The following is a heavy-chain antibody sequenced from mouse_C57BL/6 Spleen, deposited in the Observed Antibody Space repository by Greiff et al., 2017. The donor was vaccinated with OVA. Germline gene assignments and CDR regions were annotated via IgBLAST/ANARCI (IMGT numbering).Heavy chain of an antibody. CDR1: GFTFSSYA. D-gene: IGHD3-2*02. J-gene: IGHJ3*01. CDR2: ISSGGDYI. V-gene: IGHV5-9-1*02. CDR3: TRDPSDSSGPSFAY. Sequence: EVKLMESGAGLVKPGGSLKLSCAASGFTFSSYAMSWVRQTPEKRLEWVAYISSGGDYIYYADTVKGRFTISRDNARNTLYLQMSSLKSEDTAMYYCTRDPSDSSGPSFAYWGQGTLVTVSA.